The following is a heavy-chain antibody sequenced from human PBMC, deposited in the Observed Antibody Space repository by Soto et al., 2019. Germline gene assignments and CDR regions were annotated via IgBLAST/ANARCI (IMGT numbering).Heavy chain of an antibody. J-gene: IGHJ6*02. V-gene: IGHV3-23*01. CDR3: AKERCEGYGMDV. CDR2: ISSSGGST. Sequence: EVQLLESGGGLVQPGGSLRLSCAASGFTFNNYAMSWVRQAPGKGLEWVSTISSSGGSTYYADSVTGRFTISRDNSKNTLYLQMNSLRAEDTAVYYCAKERCEGYGMDVWGQGTTVTVSS. D-gene: IGHD2-8*01. CDR1: GFTFNNYA.